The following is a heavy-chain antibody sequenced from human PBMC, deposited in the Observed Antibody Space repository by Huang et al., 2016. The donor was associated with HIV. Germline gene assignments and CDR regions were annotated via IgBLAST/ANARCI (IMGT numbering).Heavy chain of an antibody. J-gene: IGHJ4*02. D-gene: IGHD1-7*01. V-gene: IGHV7-4-1*02. CDR3: ARYRWTGTFLDS. CDR2: RNTKTGKP. Sequence: VQLVQSGSELRKPGASVKVSCKAAGYTFTNYSLIGMGLRNTKTGKPTYAQGFTGRFVFSLDTTVNTAYLQISSLKTDDTAKYFCARYRWTGTFLDSWGQGTQVTVSS. CDR1: GYTFTNYS.